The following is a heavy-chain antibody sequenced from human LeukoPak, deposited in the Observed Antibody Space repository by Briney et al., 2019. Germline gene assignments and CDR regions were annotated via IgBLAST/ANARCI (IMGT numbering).Heavy chain of an antibody. CDR2: IYYSGIT. Sequence: SETLSLTRTVSGGSISSYYWSWLRQPPGKGLEWIGFIYYSGITDYNPSLKSRVTISVDTSKNQFSLKLSSVTAAGTAVYYCARVRALSYYDSSGDLYYFQYWGQGTLVTVSS. CDR3: ARVRALSYYDSSGDLYYFQY. D-gene: IGHD3-22*01. CDR1: GGSISSYY. J-gene: IGHJ4*02. V-gene: IGHV4-59*01.